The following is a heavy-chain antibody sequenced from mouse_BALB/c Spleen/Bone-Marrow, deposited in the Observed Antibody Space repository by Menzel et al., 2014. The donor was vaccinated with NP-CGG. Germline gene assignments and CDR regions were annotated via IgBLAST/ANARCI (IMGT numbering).Heavy chain of an antibody. J-gene: IGHJ4*01. CDR2: IYPGDTDI. D-gene: IGHD1-1*01. V-gene: IGHV1-80*01. Sequence: QLQQSGAELVRPGSSVKISCKASGYAFSNYWMNWVKQRPGQGLEWIGQIYPGDTDIHYNGKFKGKATLTADKSSSTAYMQLSSLTSEDSAVYFCASRGDYSYAMDYWGQGTSVTVPS. CDR1: GYAFSNYW. CDR3: ASRGDYSYAMDY.